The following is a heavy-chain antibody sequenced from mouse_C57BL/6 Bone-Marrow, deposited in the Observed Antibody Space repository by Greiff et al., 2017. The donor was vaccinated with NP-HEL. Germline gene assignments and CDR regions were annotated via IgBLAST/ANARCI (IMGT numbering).Heavy chain of an antibody. V-gene: IGHV1-18*01. CDR1: GYTFTDYN. Sequence: EVQLQQSGPELVKPGASVKIPCKASGYTFTDYNMDWVKQSHGKSLEWIGDINPNNGGTIYNQKFKGKATLTVDKSSSTAYMELRSLTSEDTAVYYCARERGLGIYYGNRYFDVWGTGTTVTVSS. CDR2: INPNNGGT. J-gene: IGHJ1*03. D-gene: IGHD2-1*01. CDR3: ARERGLGIYYGNRYFDV.